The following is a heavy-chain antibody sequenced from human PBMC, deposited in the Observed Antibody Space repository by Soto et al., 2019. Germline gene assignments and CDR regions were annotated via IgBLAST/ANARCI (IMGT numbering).Heavy chain of an antibody. V-gene: IGHV4-39*03. CDR3: FWSGYYEYNWFDP. CDR2: IYYSGTT. CDR1: GGSISSSPSY. D-gene: IGHD3-3*01. J-gene: IGHJ5*02. Sequence: PSETLSLTCSVSGGSISSSPSYWGWIRQPPGKGLEWLGTIYYSGTTSYNRSLKSRVIISVDTSNNQLFLKLRSVTAADTAVYYDFWSGYYEYNWFDPGGQGTLVTVSS.